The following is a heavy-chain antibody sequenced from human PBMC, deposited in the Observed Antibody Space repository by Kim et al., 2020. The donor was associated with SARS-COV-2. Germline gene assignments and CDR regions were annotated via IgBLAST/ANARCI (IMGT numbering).Heavy chain of an antibody. V-gene: IGHV3-30*18. CDR1: GFTFSSYG. CDR2: ISYDGSNK. J-gene: IGHJ5*02. Sequence: GGSLRLSCAASGFTFSSYGMHWVRQAPGKGLEWVAVISYDGSNKYYADSVKGRSTISRDNSKNTLYLQMNSLRAEDTAVYYCAKEDWFDPWGQGTLVTVSS. CDR3: AKEDWFDP.